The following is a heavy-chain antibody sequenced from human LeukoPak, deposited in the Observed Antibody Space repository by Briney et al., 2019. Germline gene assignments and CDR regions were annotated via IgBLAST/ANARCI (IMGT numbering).Heavy chain of an antibody. V-gene: IGHV1-18*01. CDR1: GYTFTSYG. Sequence: GASVKVSCKASGYTFTSYGISWVRQAPGQGLEWMGWISAYNGNTNYAQKLQGRVTTTTDTSTSTAYMELRSLRSDDTAVYYCARDLGSYGSWYYYYYMDVWGKGTTVTVSS. D-gene: IGHD5-18*01. CDR2: ISAYNGNT. CDR3: ARDLGSYGSWYYYYYMDV. J-gene: IGHJ6*03.